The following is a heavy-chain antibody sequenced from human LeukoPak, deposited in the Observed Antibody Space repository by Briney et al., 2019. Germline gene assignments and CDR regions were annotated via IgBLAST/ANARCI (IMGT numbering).Heavy chain of an antibody. Sequence: SETLSLTCTVSGGSISSTRYYWGWIRQPPGKGLEWIGSMYYSGSTYYNPSLKSRVTISVDTSKNQFSLKLSSVTAADTAVYYCARQEAAAGTGYFDYWGQGTLVTVSS. CDR3: ARQEAAAGTGYFDY. D-gene: IGHD6-13*01. CDR2: MYYSGST. CDR1: GGSISSTRYY. V-gene: IGHV4-39*01. J-gene: IGHJ4*02.